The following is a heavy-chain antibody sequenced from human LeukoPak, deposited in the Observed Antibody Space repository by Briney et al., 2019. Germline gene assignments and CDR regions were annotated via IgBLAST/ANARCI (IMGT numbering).Heavy chain of an antibody. CDR3: ARDPGDIAVGGTFDY. D-gene: IGHD6-19*01. J-gene: IGHJ4*02. V-gene: IGHV3-30*03. CDR1: GFTFSSYG. Sequence: GGSLRLSCAASGFTFSSYGMHWVRQAPGKGLEWVAVISYDGSNKYYADSVKGRFTISRDNAKNSLYLQMNSLRAEDTALYYCARDPGDIAVGGTFDYWGQGTQVTVSS. CDR2: ISYDGSNK.